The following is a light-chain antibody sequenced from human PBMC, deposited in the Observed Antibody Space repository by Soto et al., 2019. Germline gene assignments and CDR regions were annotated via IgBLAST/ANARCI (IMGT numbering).Light chain of an antibody. J-gene: IGLJ2*01. CDR2: RNN. V-gene: IGLV1-44*01. CDR3: AAWDDTLNGPYVV. Sequence: QSVLTQPPSASGTPGRRVPSLFFENRPSIWTNTINWYQQLPGTAPTLLIYRNNQRPPGVPDRFSGSKSGTSASLAISGLQSEDEADYYCAAWDDTLNGPYVVFGGGTKVTVL. CDR1: RPSIWTNT.